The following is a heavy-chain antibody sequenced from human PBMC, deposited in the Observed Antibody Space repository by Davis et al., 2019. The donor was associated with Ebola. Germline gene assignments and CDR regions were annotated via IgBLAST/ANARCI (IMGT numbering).Heavy chain of an antibody. D-gene: IGHD1-26*01. Sequence: PGGSLRLSCAASGFTFSSYTMSWVRQAPGQGLEWVSAITGSGTYYTDSVTGRFTISRDDSKNTLYLQMNSLRAEDPAVYYCARQQSGSYSLWGQGTLLTVSS. CDR1: GFTFSSYT. CDR3: ARQQSGSYSL. CDR2: ITGSGT. V-gene: IGHV3-23*01. J-gene: IGHJ4*02.